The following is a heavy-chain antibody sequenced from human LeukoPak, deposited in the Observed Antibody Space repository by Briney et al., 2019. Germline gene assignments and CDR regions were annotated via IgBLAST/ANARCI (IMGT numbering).Heavy chain of an antibody. Sequence: ASVKVSCKASGYTFTSYAMHWVRQAPGQRLEWMGWINAGNGNTKYSQKFQGRVTITRDTSASTAYMELSSLRSEDTAVYYCARVGLWFGEWGYYFDYWGQGTLVTVSS. CDR3: ARVGLWFGEWGYYFDY. V-gene: IGHV1-3*01. D-gene: IGHD3-10*01. J-gene: IGHJ4*02. CDR2: INAGNGNT. CDR1: GYTFTSYA.